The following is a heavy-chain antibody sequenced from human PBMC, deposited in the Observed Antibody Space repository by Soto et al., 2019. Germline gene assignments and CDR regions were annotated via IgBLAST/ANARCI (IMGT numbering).Heavy chain of an antibody. CDR2: VYYDEST. V-gene: IGHV4-39*01. CDR3: GKGRIGATRHADVDS. D-gene: IGHD2-15*01. CDR1: GVSLNSGHYY. J-gene: IGHJ4*02. Sequence: QVQLQESGPGLLEPLETLSLTCSVSGVSLNSGHYYWVWVRQSPGKGLAWIASVYYDESTYYNPSLKSRVTISIDKPRNQFSLTLKSVTAADTAVYYGGKGRIGATRHADVDSWGQGARVTVSS.